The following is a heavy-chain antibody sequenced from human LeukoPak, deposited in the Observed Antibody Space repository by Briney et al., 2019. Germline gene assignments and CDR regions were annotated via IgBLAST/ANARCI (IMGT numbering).Heavy chain of an antibody. CDR2: IYSVGST. D-gene: IGHD3-16*01. CDR1: GFTVSSNY. Sequence: GGSLRLSCAVSGFTVSSNYMSWVRQAPGKGLEWGAVIYSVGSTYYADSVKGRFTISRDNSKNTLYLQMNSLRAEDTAVYYCARGGGFDLFDYWGQGTLVTVSS. CDR3: ARGGGFDLFDY. V-gene: IGHV3-53*01. J-gene: IGHJ4*02.